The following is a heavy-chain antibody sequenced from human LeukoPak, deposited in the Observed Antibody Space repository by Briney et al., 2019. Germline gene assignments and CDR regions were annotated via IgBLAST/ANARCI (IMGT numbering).Heavy chain of an antibody. V-gene: IGHV4-59*01. D-gene: IGHD3-9*01. CDR2: IYYSVST. CDR1: GGSISSYS. J-gene: IGHJ3*02. CDR3: ARDRSPYYDILTGTGDAFDI. Sequence: PSQTLSLTCTVSGGSISSYSWSWVRQPPGKGLEWIVYIYYSVSTNYNPSLKSRVTISVDTSKNQFSLKLSSVTAADTAVYYCARDRSPYYDILTGTGDAFDIWGQGTMVTVSS.